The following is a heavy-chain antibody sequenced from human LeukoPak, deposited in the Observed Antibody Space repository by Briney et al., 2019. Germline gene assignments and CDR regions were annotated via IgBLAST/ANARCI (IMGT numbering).Heavy chain of an antibody. CDR3: ARGLTFIYYFDY. D-gene: IGHD1-14*01. CDR1: GYTFTGYY. J-gene: IGHJ4*02. CDR2: INPNSGGT. V-gene: IGHV1-2*04. Sequence: GASVKVSCKASGYTFTGYYMHWVRQAPGQGLEWMGWINPNSGGTNYAQKFQGWVTMTRDTSITTAYMELSRPRSDDTAVYYCARGLTFIYYFDYWGQGTLVTVSS.